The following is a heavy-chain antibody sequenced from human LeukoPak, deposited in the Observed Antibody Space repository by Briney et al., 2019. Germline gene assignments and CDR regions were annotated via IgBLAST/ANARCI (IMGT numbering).Heavy chain of an antibody. D-gene: IGHD2-15*01. CDR3: ASGYCSGGSCLDY. Sequence: SQTLSLTCTVSGGSISSGGYYWSWIRQHPGKGLEWIGYTYYSGSTYYNPSPKSRVTISVDTSKNQFSLKLSSVTAADTAVYYCASGYCSGGSCLDYWGQGTLVTVSS. CDR1: GGSISSGGYY. V-gene: IGHV4-31*03. CDR2: TYYSGST. J-gene: IGHJ4*02.